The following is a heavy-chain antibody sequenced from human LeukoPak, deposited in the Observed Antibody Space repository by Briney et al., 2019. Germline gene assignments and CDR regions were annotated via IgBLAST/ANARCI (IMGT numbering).Heavy chain of an antibody. V-gene: IGHV3-21*01. Sequence: GESLRLSCAASGFTFSSYSMNWVRQAPGKGLEWVSSISSSSSYIYYADSVKGRFTISRDNAKDSLYLQMNSLRAEDTAVYYCARDRTGSYLTLTDYWGQGTLVTVSS. CDR1: GFTFSSYS. CDR3: ARDRTGSYLTLTDY. CDR2: ISSSSSYI. J-gene: IGHJ4*02. D-gene: IGHD1-26*01.